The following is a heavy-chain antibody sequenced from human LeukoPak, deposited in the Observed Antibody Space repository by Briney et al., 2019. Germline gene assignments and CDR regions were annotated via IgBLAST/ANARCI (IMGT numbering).Heavy chain of an antibody. Sequence: SETLSLTCTVSGGSISGYYWSWLRQPPGKGLEWIGEINHSGSTNYNPSLKSRVTISVDTSKNQFSLKLSSVTAADTAVYYCAVGYYFDYWGQGTLVTVSS. D-gene: IGHD1-26*01. CDR1: GGSISGYY. V-gene: IGHV4-34*01. CDR3: AVGYYFDY. J-gene: IGHJ4*02. CDR2: INHSGST.